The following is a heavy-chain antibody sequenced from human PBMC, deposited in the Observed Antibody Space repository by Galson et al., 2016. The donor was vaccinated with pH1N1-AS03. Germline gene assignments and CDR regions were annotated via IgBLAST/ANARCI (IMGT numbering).Heavy chain of an antibody. CDR3: ASAGYHTPGYHY. J-gene: IGHJ4*02. V-gene: IGHV4-4*02. Sequence: SETLSLTCAVSGGSMTSPDWWTWVRQPPGKGLEWIGEVHYSGTTSYNPSLSSRVTMSIDKSSNQFSLNLGSVTAADTAVYFCASAGYHTPGYHYWGQGALVTVSS. CDR2: VHYSGTT. CDR1: GGSMTSPDW. D-gene: IGHD6-25*01.